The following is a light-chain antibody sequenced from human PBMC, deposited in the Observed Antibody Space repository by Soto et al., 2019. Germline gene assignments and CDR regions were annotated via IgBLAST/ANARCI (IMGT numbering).Light chain of an antibody. V-gene: IGKV3-11*01. CDR3: QQRSNWLWT. CDR2: DAS. Sequence: EIVLSPSPATLSLSPGERAPLSCRASQSVSSYLAWYQQKPGQAPRLLIYDASNRATGIPARFSGSGSGTDFTLTISSLEPEDFAVYYCQQRSNWLWTFGQGTKVDI. CDR1: QSVSSY. J-gene: IGKJ1*01.